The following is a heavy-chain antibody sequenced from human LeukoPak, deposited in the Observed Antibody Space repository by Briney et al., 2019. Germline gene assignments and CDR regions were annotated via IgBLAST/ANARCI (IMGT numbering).Heavy chain of an antibody. V-gene: IGHV3-23*01. CDR1: GFTFSSYA. Sequence: QAGGSLRLSCAASGFTFSSYAMSWVRQAPGKGLEWVSGISNSGGTTYDEDSVKGRFTISRDNSKNTPYLQMNNLRAEDTAVYYCAKGLLGFGELSPCYWGQGTLVTVSS. J-gene: IGHJ4*02. CDR3: AKGLLGFGELSPCY. D-gene: IGHD3-10*01. CDR2: ISNSGGTT.